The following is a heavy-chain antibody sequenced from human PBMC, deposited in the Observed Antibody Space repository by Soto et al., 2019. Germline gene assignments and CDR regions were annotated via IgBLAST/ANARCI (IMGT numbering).Heavy chain of an antibody. Sequence: QLQLHESGSGLVKPSQTLSLTCTVSGASITYGGYSWSWIRQTPGKGLEWIGYINHLETTFYNPSFESRLSLSIDGAKNQFSLNLNSMSAADRAVYFCARGGGSDSFDYWGQGILVTVSS. CDR1: GASITYGGYS. J-gene: IGHJ4*02. V-gene: IGHV4-30-2*01. CDR3: ARGGGSDSFDY. D-gene: IGHD1-26*01. CDR2: INHLETT.